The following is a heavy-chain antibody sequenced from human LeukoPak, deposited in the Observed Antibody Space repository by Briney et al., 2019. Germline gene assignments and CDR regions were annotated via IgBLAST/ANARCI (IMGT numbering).Heavy chain of an antibody. J-gene: IGHJ6*02. D-gene: IGHD2-2*01. CDR1: GGSISSGDYY. V-gene: IGHV4-30-4*01. CDR2: IYYSGST. Sequence: PSETLSLTCTVSGGSISSGDYYWSWIRQPPGKGLEWIGYIYYSGSTYYNPSLKSRVTISVDTSKNQFSLKLSSVTAAGTAVYYCAREGSTRYYYYYYGMDVWGQGTTVTVSS. CDR3: AREGSTRYYYYYYGMDV.